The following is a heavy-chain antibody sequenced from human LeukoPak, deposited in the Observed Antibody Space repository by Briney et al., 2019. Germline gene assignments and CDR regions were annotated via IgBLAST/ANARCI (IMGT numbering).Heavy chain of an antibody. D-gene: IGHD4-23*01. CDR2: ISGSGGST. CDR1: GFTFSSYA. V-gene: IGHV3-23*01. J-gene: IGHJ4*02. CDR3: AKCSVNSGGRLPPDY. Sequence: GGSRRLSCAASGFTFSSYAMSWVRQAPGKGLERVSAISGSGGSTYYADSVKGRFTISRDNSKNTLYLQMNSLRAEDTAVYYCAKCSVNSGGRLPPDYWGQGTLVTVSS.